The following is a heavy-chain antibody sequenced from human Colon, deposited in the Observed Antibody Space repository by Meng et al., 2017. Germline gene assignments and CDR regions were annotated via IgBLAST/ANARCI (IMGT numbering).Heavy chain of an antibody. Sequence: WGVCGRAGGSLRLSWLAAGVTVTEYWFIWFLKAPGKQVLWVAGVDFSTVTFYADPVKGRYTVTRDNVKNTVYLQMNSLRVEETGVYYCVWEGGWGQGTLVTVSS. D-gene: IGHD1-26*01. CDR1: GVTVTEYW. V-gene: IGHV3-74*01. J-gene: IGHJ4*02. CDR3: VWEGG. CDR2: VDFSTVT.